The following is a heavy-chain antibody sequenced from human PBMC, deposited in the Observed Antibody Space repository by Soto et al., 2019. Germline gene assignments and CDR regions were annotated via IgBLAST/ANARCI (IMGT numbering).Heavy chain of an antibody. Sequence: GDSLRLSCAASGFTFSSYGMHWVRQAPGKGLEWVAVIWYDGSNKYYADSVKGRFTISRDNSKNTLYLQMNSLRAEDTAVYYCARPNSGYSSSWYFDYWGQGT. D-gene: IGHD6-13*01. CDR3: ARPNSGYSSSWYFDY. CDR2: IWYDGSNK. CDR1: GFTFSSYG. J-gene: IGHJ4*02. V-gene: IGHV3-33*01.